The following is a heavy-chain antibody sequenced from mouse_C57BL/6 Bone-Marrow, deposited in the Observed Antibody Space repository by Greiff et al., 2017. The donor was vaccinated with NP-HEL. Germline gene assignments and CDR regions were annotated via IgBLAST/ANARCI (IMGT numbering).Heavy chain of an antibody. CDR1: GYTFTSYW. J-gene: IGHJ4*01. CDR2: IDPNSGGT. CDR3: ARGDIYDGYNYAMDY. D-gene: IGHD2-3*01. V-gene: IGHV1-72*01. Sequence: VKLVESGAELVKPGASVKLSCKASGYTFTSYWMHWVKQRPGRGLEWIGRIDPNSGGTKYNEKFKSKATLTVDKPSSTAYMQLSSLTSEDSAVYYCARGDIYDGYNYAMDYWGQGTSVTVSS.